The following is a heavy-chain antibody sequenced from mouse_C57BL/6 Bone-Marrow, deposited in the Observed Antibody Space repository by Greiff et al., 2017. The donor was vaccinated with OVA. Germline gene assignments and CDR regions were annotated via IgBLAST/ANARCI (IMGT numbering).Heavy chain of an antibody. V-gene: IGHV1-63*01. CDR3: ASSYYYGSLDY. CDR2: IYPGGGYT. D-gene: IGHD1-1*01. Sequence: QVQLQQSGAELVRPGASVKMSCKASGYTFTNYWIGWAKQRPGHGLEWIGDIYPGGGYTNYNEKFKGKATLTSDKSSSTAYMQFSSLTSEDSAIFYCASSYYYGSLDYWGQGTTLTVSS. J-gene: IGHJ2*01. CDR1: GYTFTNYW.